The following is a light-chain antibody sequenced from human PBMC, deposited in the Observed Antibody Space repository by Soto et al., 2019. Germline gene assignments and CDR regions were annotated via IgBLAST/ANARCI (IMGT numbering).Light chain of an antibody. CDR1: QRISSY. J-gene: IGKJ4*01. CDR3: QQSYSTPLT. Sequence: IQMTQSPSSLSASVGDRVTITCRASQRISSYLNWYQQKPGKAPKLLIYAASSLQSGVPSRFSGSGSGTDFTLTISSLQPEDFATYYCQQSYSTPLTFGGGTMVDIK. V-gene: IGKV1-39*01. CDR2: AAS.